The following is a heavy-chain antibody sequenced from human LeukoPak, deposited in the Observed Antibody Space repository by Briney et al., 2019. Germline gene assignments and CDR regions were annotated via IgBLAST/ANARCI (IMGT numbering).Heavy chain of an antibody. CDR3: ARDGVEMATRNYYYYGMDV. J-gene: IGHJ6*02. V-gene: IGHV1-2*02. CDR2: INPNSGGT. Sequence: ASVKVSCKASGYTFTGYYMHWVRQAPGQGLEWMGWINPNSGGTNYAQKFQGRVTMTRDTYISTAYMELSRLRSDDTAVYYCARDGVEMATRNYYYYGMDVWGQGTTVTVSS. CDR1: GYTFTGYY. D-gene: IGHD5-24*01.